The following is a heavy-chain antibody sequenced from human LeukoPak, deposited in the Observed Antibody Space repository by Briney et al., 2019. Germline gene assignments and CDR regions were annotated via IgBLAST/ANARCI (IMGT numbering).Heavy chain of an antibody. CDR3: ARHFRTSTGTYFLDY. CDR1: GGSIRGYY. J-gene: IGHJ4*02. V-gene: IGHV4-4*09. Sequence: SETLSLTCTVSGGSIRGYYWTWIRQPPGKGLEWIGYIHTSEGTKYNPSLKSRVTVSADTSNNQVSLKVSSVTAADTAVYYCARHFRTSTGTYFLDYWGQGTLVTVSS. CDR2: IHTSEGT. D-gene: IGHD1/OR15-1a*01.